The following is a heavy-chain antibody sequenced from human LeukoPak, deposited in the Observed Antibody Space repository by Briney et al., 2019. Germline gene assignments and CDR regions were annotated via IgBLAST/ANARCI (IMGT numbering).Heavy chain of an antibody. CDR2: ISYDGSNK. D-gene: IGHD6-13*01. V-gene: IGHV3-30*03. Sequence: PGGSLRLSCAASGFTFSSYGMHWVRQAPGKGLEWVAVISYDGSNKYYADSVKGRFTISRDNADNSLYLQMNSLRAEDTAVYYCGRVIAGAIDYWGQGTLVTVSS. CDR3: GRVIAGAIDY. CDR1: GFTFSSYG. J-gene: IGHJ4*02.